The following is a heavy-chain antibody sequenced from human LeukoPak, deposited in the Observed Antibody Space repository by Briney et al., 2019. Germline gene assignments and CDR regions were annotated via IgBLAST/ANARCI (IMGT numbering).Heavy chain of an antibody. CDR3: ARRSKAARPSGDDALDV. Sequence: GASVKVSCKASGYTFSNYGVSWVRQAPGQGLEWLGWINAYNGDTNFAQMLQGRVTMTTDTSTSTAYMEVRSLRSDDTAMYYCARRSKAARPSGDDALDVWGQGTMVTVSS. CDR1: GYTFSNYG. D-gene: IGHD6-6*01. CDR2: INAYNGDT. V-gene: IGHV1-18*01. J-gene: IGHJ3*01.